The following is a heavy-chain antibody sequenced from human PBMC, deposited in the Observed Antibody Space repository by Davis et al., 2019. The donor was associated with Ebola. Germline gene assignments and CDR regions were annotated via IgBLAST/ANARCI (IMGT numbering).Heavy chain of an antibody. J-gene: IGHJ4*02. CDR1: GFTFSSYG. D-gene: IGHD6-6*01. V-gene: IGHV4-34*01. CDR2: INHSGST. Sequence: ESLKISCAASGFTFSSYGMHWVRQPPGKGLEWIGEINHSGSTNYNPSLKSRVTISVDTSKNQFSLKLSSVTAADTAVYYCARRSSSSFDYWGQGTLVTVSS. CDR3: ARRSSSSFDY.